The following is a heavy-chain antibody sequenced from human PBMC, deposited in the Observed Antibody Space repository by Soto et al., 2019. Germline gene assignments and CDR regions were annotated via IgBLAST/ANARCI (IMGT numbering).Heavy chain of an antibody. D-gene: IGHD2-2*01. Sequence: PVGSQRHWCRASGFTFRGYAMTWVRQAPGKGLEWVSSISTSGGSTYYADSVKGRFTISRDNSKNTLYLQMNSLRAEDTAVYYCAKDEVYCSSTSCYYYGMDVWGQGTTVTVSS. CDR3: AKDEVYCSSTSCYYYGMDV. CDR2: ISTSGGST. J-gene: IGHJ6*02. V-gene: IGHV3-23*01. CDR1: GFTFRGYA.